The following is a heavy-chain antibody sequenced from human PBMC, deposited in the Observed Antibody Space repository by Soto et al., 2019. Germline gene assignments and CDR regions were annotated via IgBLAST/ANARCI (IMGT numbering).Heavy chain of an antibody. J-gene: IGHJ1*01. CDR2: VYYTGST. D-gene: IGHD2-2*02. Sequence: SETLSLTCTVSGGSISNFYWSWIRQPPGKGLEWIGYVYYTGSTSYNPSLKRRVTFSADSSRGQFSLRLNSVTAADTAVYYCARHGPAADLYAEYFQHWGQGTLVTVSS. CDR1: GGSISNFY. CDR3: ARHGPAADLYAEYFQH. V-gene: IGHV4-59*08.